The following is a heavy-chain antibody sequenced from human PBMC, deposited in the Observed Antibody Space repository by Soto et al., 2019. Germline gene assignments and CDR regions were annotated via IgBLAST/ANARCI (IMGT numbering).Heavy chain of an antibody. J-gene: IGHJ4*02. CDR3: AKWNGYGDY. CDR2: VSGGSGST. D-gene: IGHD1-1*01. CDR1: GFSFSTYG. V-gene: IGHV3-23*01. Sequence: EVQLLESGGGLVQPGGSLRLSCAVSGFSFSTYGVTWVRQAPGKGLEWVSGVSGGSGSTHYADSVKGRFTITGDNSKNTVYLQMNSLRVEDTAVYYCAKWNGYGDYWAQGTLVTVSS.